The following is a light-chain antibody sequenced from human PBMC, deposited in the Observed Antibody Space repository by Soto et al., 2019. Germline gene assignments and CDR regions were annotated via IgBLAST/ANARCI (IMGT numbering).Light chain of an antibody. CDR2: DVS. J-gene: IGLJ2*01. CDR3: SSYTTSSTVV. Sequence: QSALTQLASVYGSPGQSITISCTGTSSDVGGYNYVSWYQQHPGKAPKLMIYDVSDRPSGVSNRFSGSKSGNTASLTISGLQAEDEADYYCSSYTTSSTVVFGGGTKVTVL. CDR1: SSDVGGYNY. V-gene: IGLV2-14*03.